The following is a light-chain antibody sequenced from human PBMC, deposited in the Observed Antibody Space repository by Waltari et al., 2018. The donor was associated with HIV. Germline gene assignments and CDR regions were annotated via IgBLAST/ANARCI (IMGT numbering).Light chain of an antibody. Sequence: IQMTQYPSILSASVGDRVTITCRASQNVDSWLAWYQQRPGRAPKLLIYKASTLEYGVPARFTGSGSGTNFTLTINSLHPDDFATYYCQQYNSDFYTFGLGTSLDLK. CDR2: KAS. CDR3: QQYNSDFYT. CDR1: QNVDSW. V-gene: IGKV1-5*03. J-gene: IGKJ2*01.